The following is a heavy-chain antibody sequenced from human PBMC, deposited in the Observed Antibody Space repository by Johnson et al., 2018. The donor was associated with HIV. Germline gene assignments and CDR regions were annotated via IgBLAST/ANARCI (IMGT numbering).Heavy chain of an antibody. J-gene: IGHJ3*02. Sequence: QVQLVESGGGVVQPGGSLRLSCAASGFTFSSYGMHWVRQTPGKGLEWVTFIEYDGSNKYYLDSVKGRFTISSDNSKNRLYLQMNSLRAEDTAVYYCAKDVKEWSPACDIWGQGTVVTVSS. D-gene: IGHD3-3*01. V-gene: IGHV3-30*02. CDR1: GFTFSSYG. CDR3: AKDVKEWSPACDI. CDR2: IEYDGSNK.